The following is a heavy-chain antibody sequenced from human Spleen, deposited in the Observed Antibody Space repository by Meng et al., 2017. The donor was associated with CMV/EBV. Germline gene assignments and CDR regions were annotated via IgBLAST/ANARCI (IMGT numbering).Heavy chain of an antibody. Sequence: VESGVWVNTLGFAVQGSCRAFGGSVSGYAIRCVRQAPGQVLEWMGGISPIFGTANYEQKFQGSVTITADESTSTAYRELSSLRSEDTAVYYCAREWETDIVLLWGQGTLVTVSS. D-gene: IGHD2-8*01. J-gene: IGHJ4*02. V-gene: IGHV1-69*01. CDR1: GGSVSGYA. CDR3: AREWETDIVLL. CDR2: ISPIFGTA.